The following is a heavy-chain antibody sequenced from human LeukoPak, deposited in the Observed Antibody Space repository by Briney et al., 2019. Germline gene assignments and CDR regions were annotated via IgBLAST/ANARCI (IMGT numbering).Heavy chain of an antibody. CDR1: GGSISSYY. CDR2: IYYSGST. CDR3: ARAYSSSWYFNWFDP. Sequence: PSETLSLTCTVSGGSISSYYWSWIRQPPGKGLEWIGYIYYSGSTNYNPSLKSRVTISVDTSKNQFSLQLTSVTAADTVVYYCARAYSSSWYFNWFDPWGQGTLVTVSS. V-gene: IGHV4-59*08. J-gene: IGHJ5*02. D-gene: IGHD6-13*01.